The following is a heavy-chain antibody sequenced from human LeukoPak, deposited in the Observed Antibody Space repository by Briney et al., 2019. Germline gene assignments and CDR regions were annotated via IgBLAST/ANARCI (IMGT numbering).Heavy chain of an antibody. Sequence: GESLKISCKGSGYSFTSYWIGWVRQMPGKGLEWMGIICPGDSDTRYSPSFQGQVTISADKSISTAYLQWSSLKASDTAMYYCARRGVRYCSSTSCSASDAFDIWGQGTMVTVSS. J-gene: IGHJ3*02. CDR3: ARRGVRYCSSTSCSASDAFDI. V-gene: IGHV5-51*01. D-gene: IGHD2-2*01. CDR2: ICPGDSDT. CDR1: GYSFTSYW.